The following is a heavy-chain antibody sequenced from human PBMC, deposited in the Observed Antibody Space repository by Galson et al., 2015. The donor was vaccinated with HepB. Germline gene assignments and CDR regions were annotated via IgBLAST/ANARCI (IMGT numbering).Heavy chain of an antibody. V-gene: IGHV3-13*05. CDR3: ARESGTPRNWYVDL. Sequence: SLRLSCAAPGFTFNNYDFHWVRQTAGKGLEWVSGIGTGGGPNYPDAVKGRFTISSENAQNSVFLQMNSLRDGDTAVYYCARESGTPRNWYVDLWDRGTMVIVSS. CDR2: IGTGGGP. J-gene: IGHJ2*01. CDR1: GFTFNNYD. D-gene: IGHD1-1*01.